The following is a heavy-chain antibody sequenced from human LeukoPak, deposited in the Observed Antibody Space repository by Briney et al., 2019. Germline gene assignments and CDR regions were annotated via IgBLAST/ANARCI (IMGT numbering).Heavy chain of an antibody. CDR1: GFTFDDYA. D-gene: IGHD6-19*01. V-gene: IGHV3-9*01. CDR2: ISWNGGSI. J-gene: IGHJ3*02. Sequence: PGRSLRLSCAASGFTFDDYAMHWVRQAPGKGLEWVSGISWNGGSIGYADSVKGRFTISRDNAKNSLYLQMNSLRAEDTALYYCAKDMAAVVGTGAFDIWGQGTMVTVSS. CDR3: AKDMAAVVGTGAFDI.